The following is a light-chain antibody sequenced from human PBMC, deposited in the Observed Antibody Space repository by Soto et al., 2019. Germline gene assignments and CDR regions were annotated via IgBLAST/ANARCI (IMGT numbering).Light chain of an antibody. CDR2: KAS. CDR3: QQYNIHSRT. Sequence: DIQMTQSPSTLSASVGDRVTITCRASQSISSWLAWYQQKPGKAPKLLSYKASSLESGVPSRFSGSGSGTEFTLTISSLQPDDFATYYCQQYNIHSRTFGQGTKGDIK. V-gene: IGKV1-5*03. CDR1: QSISSW. J-gene: IGKJ2*01.